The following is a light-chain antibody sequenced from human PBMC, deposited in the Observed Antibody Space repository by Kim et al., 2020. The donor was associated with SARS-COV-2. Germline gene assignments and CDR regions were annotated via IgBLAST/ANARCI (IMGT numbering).Light chain of an antibody. CDR2: AAS. V-gene: IGKV1-39*01. CDR1: QSISSY. Sequence: ASVGDRVTITCRASQSISSYLNWYQQKPGKAPKLLIYAASSLQSGVPSRFSGSGSGTDFTLTISSLQPEDVATYYCQKYNSAPWTFGPGTKVDIK. CDR3: QKYNSAPWT. J-gene: IGKJ1*01.